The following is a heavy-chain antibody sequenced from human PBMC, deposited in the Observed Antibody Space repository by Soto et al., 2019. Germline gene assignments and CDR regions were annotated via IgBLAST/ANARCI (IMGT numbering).Heavy chain of an antibody. CDR2: IIPIFGTA. V-gene: IGHV1-69*13. D-gene: IGHD6-6*01. CDR3: AREISSSDFDY. J-gene: IGHJ4*02. CDR1: GGSFSSYA. Sequence: ASVKVSWKASGGSFSSYAISWVRQAPGQGLEWMGGIIPIFGTANYAQKFQGRVTITADESTSTAYMELSSLRPEDTAVYYCAREISSSDFDYWGQGTLVTVSS.